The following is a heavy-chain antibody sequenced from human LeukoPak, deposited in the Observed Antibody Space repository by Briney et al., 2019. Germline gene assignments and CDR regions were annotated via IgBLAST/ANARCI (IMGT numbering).Heavy chain of an antibody. CDR1: GFTFSDYY. V-gene: IGHV3-53*01. J-gene: IGHJ4*02. D-gene: IGHD3-22*01. Sequence: GGSLRLSCAASGFTFSDYYMSWVRQAPGKGLEWVSVIYSGGSTYYADSVKGRFTISRDNSKNTLYLQMNSLRAEDTAVYYCARGASSGPDRIDYWGQGTLVTVSS. CDR2: IYSGGST. CDR3: ARGASSGPDRIDY.